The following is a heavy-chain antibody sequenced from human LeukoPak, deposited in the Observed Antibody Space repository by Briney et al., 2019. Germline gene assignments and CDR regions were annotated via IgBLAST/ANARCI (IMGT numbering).Heavy chain of an antibody. CDR2: IRYDGSNK. CDR1: GFTFSSYG. D-gene: IGHD1-20*01. CDR3: ARDVTGNPVY. Sequence: GGSLRLSCAASGFTFSSYGMHWVRQALGKGLEWVAFIRYDGSNKYYADSVKGRFTISRDNSKNTLYLQMNSLRAEDTAVYYCARDVTGNPVYWGQGTLVTVSS. J-gene: IGHJ4*02. V-gene: IGHV3-30*02.